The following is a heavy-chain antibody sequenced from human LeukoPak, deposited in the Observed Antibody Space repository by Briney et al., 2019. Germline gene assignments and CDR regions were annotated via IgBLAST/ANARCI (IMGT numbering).Heavy chain of an antibody. CDR3: AREAVFNWFDP. CDR2: IYHSGST. J-gene: IGHJ5*02. CDR1: GYSISSGYY. Sequence: PSETLSLTCTVSGYSISSGYYWGWIRQPPGKGLEWIGSIYHSGSTYYNPSLKSRVTISVDTSKNQFSLKLSSVTAADTAMYYCAREAVFNWFDPWGQGTLVTVSS. V-gene: IGHV4-38-2*02.